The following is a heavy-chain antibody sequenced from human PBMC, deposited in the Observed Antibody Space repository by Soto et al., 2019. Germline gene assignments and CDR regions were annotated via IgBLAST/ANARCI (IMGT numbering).Heavy chain of an antibody. CDR3: ARTRIAVAGIYYYYYGMDV. J-gene: IGHJ6*02. CDR2: IDPSDSYT. D-gene: IGHD6-19*01. V-gene: IGHV5-10-1*01. CDR1: GYSFTCYW. Sequence: GESLKISCKGSGYSFTCYWISWVRQMPGKGLEWMGRIDPSDSYTNYSPSFQGHVTISADKSISTAYLQWSSLKASDTAMYYCARTRIAVAGIYYYYYGMDVWGQGTTVTVSS.